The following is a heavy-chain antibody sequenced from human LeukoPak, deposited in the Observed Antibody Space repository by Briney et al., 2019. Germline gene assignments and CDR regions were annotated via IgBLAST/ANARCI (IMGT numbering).Heavy chain of an antibody. CDR2: IVVGSGNT. CDR3: ATAVETARPFFWFRSVYYYYGMDV. J-gene: IGHJ6*02. Sequence: SVKVSCKASGFTFTSSAVQWVRQARGQRLEWIGWIVVGSGNTNYAQKFQGRVTMTEDTSTDTAYMELSSLRSEDTAVYYCATAVETARPFFWFRSVYYYYGMDVWGQGTTVTVSS. CDR1: GFTFTSSA. V-gene: IGHV1-58*01. D-gene: IGHD6-6*01.